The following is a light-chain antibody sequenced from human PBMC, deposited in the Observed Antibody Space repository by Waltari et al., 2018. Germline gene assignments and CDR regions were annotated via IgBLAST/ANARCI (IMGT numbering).Light chain of an antibody. V-gene: IGLV2-14*01. CDR3: SSYTSSSTWV. J-gene: IGLJ3*02. Sequence: QSALTQPASVSGSPGQSITISCTGTSSDVGGYNYVSWYQQHPGKAPKLMIYDVSNRPSGVSNRVSGSKSGNPASLTISGLQAEDEADYYCSSYTSSSTWVFGGGTKLTVL. CDR2: DVS. CDR1: SSDVGGYNY.